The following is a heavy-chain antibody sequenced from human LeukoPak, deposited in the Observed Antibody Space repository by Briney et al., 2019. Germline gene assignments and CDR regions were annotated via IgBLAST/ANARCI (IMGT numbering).Heavy chain of an antibody. CDR2: IKSKTDGGTT. J-gene: IGHJ4*02. D-gene: IGHD3-10*02. V-gene: IGHV3-15*07. Sequence: GGSLRLSCAASGFTFSNAWMNWVRQAPGKGLEWVGRIKSKTDGGTTDYAAPVKGRFTISRDDSKNTLYLQMNSLKTEDTAVYYCTTGTYYYVTLCDYWGQGTLVTVSS. CDR1: GFTFSNAW. CDR3: TTGTYYYVTLCDY.